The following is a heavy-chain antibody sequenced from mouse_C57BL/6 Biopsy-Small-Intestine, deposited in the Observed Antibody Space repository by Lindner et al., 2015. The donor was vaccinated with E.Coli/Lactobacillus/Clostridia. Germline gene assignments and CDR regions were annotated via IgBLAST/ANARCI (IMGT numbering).Heavy chain of an antibody. CDR2: ILPGSGST. J-gene: IGHJ4*01. D-gene: IGHD1-1*01. V-gene: IGHV1-9*01. CDR1: GYTFTGYW. CDR3: ARRYGVPYVMDY. Sequence: VQLQESGPELMKPGASVKLSCKATGYTFTGYWIEWVKQRPGHGLEWIGEILPGSGSTNYSEKFKGKATFTADTSSNTAYMQLSSLTTEDSAIYYCARRYGVPYVMDYWGQGTSVTVSS.